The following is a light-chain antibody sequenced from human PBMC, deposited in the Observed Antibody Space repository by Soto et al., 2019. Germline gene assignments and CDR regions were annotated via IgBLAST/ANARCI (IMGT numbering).Light chain of an antibody. CDR2: EVT. V-gene: IGLV2-8*01. CDR3: ASYAGGNKV. CDR1: SSDVGAYNY. J-gene: IGLJ1*01. Sequence: QPVLTQPPSASGSPGQSVTISCTGSSSDVGAYNYVSWYQQLPGKAPKLIIYEVTKRPSGVPDRFSGSKSGNTASLTVSGLLAEDEADYYCASYAGGNKVFGTGTKLTVL.